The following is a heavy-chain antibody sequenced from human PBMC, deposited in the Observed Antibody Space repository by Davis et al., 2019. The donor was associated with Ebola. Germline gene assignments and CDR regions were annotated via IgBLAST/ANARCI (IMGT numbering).Heavy chain of an antibody. D-gene: IGHD3-10*01. Sequence: GESLKISCAASGFTFRSYAMNWVRQAPGKGLEWVSGISGSGGSTYYADSVKGRFTISRDNSKNTLYLQMNSLRAEDTAVYYCAKDYGSGTWDYYYYMDVWGKGTTVTVSS. J-gene: IGHJ6*03. CDR1: GFTFRSYA. CDR3: AKDYGSGTWDYYYYMDV. V-gene: IGHV3-23*01. CDR2: ISGSGGST.